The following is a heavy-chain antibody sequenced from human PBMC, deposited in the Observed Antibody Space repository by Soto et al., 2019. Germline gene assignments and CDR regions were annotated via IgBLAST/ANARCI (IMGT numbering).Heavy chain of an antibody. J-gene: IGHJ4*02. CDR1: GFNFRNYW. CDR2: ISWNSGSV. V-gene: IGHV3-9*01. CDR3: AKDNRGSSWTWPYRDY. D-gene: IGHD6-13*01. Sequence: GESLIVSWAAGGFNFRNYWVHWVRQVPGKGLVWLSGISWNSGSVGYADSVRGRFTISRDNAKNSLYLQMNSLRVEDTALYYCAKDNRGSSWTWPYRDYCGQGTSVTVSS.